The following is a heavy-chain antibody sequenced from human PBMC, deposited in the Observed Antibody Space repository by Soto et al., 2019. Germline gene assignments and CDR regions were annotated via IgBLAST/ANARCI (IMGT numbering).Heavy chain of an antibody. CDR3: ARDVYSSSWKARYYFDY. J-gene: IGHJ4*02. D-gene: IGHD6-13*01. Sequence: QVQLVQSGAEVKKPGSSVKVSCKASGGTFSSYAISWVRQAPGQGLEWMGGIIPIFGTANYAQKFQGRVTITADESTSTAYRELSSLRSEDTAVYYCARDVYSSSWKARYYFDYWGQGTLVTVSS. V-gene: IGHV1-69*12. CDR1: GGTFSSYA. CDR2: IIPIFGTA.